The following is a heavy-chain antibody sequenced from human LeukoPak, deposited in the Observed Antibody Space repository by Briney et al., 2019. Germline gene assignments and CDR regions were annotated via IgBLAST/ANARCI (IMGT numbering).Heavy chain of an antibody. CDR3: ATDGAGDSDYDEDVVVIAATENDESDVDY. CDR2: ISSSGSTI. V-gene: IGHV3-48*03. CDR1: GFTFSSYE. D-gene: IGHD2-15*01. Sequence: PGGSLRLSCAASGFTFSSYEMNWVRQAPGKGLEWVSYISSSGSTIYYADSVKGRFTISRDNAKNSLYLQMNSLRAEDTAVYYCATDGAGDSDYDEDVVVIAATENDESDVDYWGQGTLVTVSS. J-gene: IGHJ4*02.